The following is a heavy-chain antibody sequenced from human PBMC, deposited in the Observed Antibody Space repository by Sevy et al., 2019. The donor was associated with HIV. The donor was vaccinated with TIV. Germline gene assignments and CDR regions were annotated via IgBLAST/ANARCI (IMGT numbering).Heavy chain of an antibody. CDR1: GFEFNKYG. V-gene: IGHV3-33*01. CDR3: AREGGKISRSFDWLFHF. J-gene: IGHJ4*02. Sequence: GGSLRLSCAASGFEFNKYGFHWVRQAPGKGLEWVAIIWYDGSDKYYAGSVKGRFTISRDDSRNMVFLQMNSLRAEDTAVYYWAREGGKISRSFDWLFHFWGQGTPVTVSS. CDR2: IWYDGSDK. D-gene: IGHD3-9*01.